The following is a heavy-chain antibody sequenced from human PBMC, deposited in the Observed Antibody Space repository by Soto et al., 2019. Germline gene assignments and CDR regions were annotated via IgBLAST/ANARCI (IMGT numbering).Heavy chain of an antibody. CDR2: IYWDDDK. CDR3: ADRRQILDY. Sequence: QITLTESGPTLVKPTQTLTLTCTFPGFPLSTSGLGVGWIRQPPGKALEWLALIYWDDDKRYSPSQKSRLTITKDTAKMQVVLTLTNMDPMDTATYSCADRRQILDYWGQGILVTVAS. J-gene: IGHJ4*02. CDR1: GFPLSTSGLG. V-gene: IGHV2-5*02.